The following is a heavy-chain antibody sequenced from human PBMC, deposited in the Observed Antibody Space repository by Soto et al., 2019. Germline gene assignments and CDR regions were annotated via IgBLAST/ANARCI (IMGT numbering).Heavy chain of an antibody. Sequence: NPSETLSLTCTVSGASITGTSYWSWIRRPAGKGLEWIGRFSLSGTTNYNPSLRSRVTMSADVSKNQFSLRLTSVTAADTALYYCARGMTPPGAPAWYYFDSWGQGTLVTVSS. CDR2: FSLSGTT. V-gene: IGHV4-4*07. D-gene: IGHD2-8*02. CDR3: ARGMTPPGAPAWYYFDS. J-gene: IGHJ4*02. CDR1: GASITGTSY.